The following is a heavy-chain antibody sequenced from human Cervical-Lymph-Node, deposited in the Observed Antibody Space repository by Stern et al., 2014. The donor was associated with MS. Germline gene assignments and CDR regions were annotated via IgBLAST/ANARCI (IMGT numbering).Heavy chain of an antibody. J-gene: IGHJ6*02. CDR2: IITIVGTG. CDR3: ARGELKEGLVRGMDV. D-gene: IGHD1-26*01. CDR1: GGTFSSYA. V-gene: IGHV1-69*01. Sequence: VQLVESGAEVTKPGSSVKVSCKASGGTFSSYAISWGRQAPGQGIEWMGGIITIVGTGNYAQKFQGRVTITADESTSPAYVELSSLRSEDTAVYYCARGELKEGLVRGMDVWGQGTTVTVSS.